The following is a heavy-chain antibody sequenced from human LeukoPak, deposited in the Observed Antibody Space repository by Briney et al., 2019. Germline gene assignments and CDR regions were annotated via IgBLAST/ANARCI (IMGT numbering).Heavy chain of an antibody. CDR1: GGSISSYY. Sequence: PSETLSLTCTVSGGSISSYYWSWIRQPPGKGLEWIGYIYYSGTTNYNPSLKSRVSMSVDTSKNQFSLKLSSVTAADTAVYYCARGPAFDYWGQGTLVTVSS. J-gene: IGHJ4*02. CDR3: ARGPAFDY. V-gene: IGHV4-59*01. CDR2: IYYSGTT.